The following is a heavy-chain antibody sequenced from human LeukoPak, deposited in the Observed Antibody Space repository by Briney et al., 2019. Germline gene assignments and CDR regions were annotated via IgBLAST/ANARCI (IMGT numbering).Heavy chain of an antibody. J-gene: IGHJ4*02. CDR2: IYPGDSDT. D-gene: IGHD3-22*01. V-gene: IGHV5-51*01. CDR3: ARHEEPYYYDSSGYSHHFDY. Sequence: KVGESLKISCKGSGYSFTSYWIGWVRQMPGKGLEWMGIIYPGDSDTRYSPSFQGQVTISADKSISTAYLQWSSLKALDTAMYYCARHEEPYYYDSSGYSHHFDYWGQGTLVTVSS. CDR1: GYSFTSYW.